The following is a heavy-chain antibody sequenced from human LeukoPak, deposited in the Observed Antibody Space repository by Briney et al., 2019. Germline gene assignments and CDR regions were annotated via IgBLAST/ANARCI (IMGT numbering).Heavy chain of an antibody. J-gene: IGHJ4*02. CDR3: ARARIAGYDY. CDR2: IWYDGSNK. V-gene: IGHV3-33*01. Sequence: PGGSLRLSCAASGFTFSSYGMHWVRQAPGKGLEWAAVIWYDGSNKYYADSVKGRFTISRDNSKNTLYLQMNSLRAEDTAVYYCARARIAGYDYWGQGTLVTVSS. D-gene: IGHD1-26*01. CDR1: GFTFSSYG.